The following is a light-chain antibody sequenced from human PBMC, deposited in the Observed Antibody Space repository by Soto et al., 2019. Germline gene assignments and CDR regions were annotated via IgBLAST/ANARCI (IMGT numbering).Light chain of an antibody. CDR2: TTS. CDR1: QDISSC. Sequence: DIQMTQSPSFVSASVGDRVTVTCRASQDISSCLAWYQQKPWKAPKLLIYTTSTLWSGVPSRFSGSRSGTDFTRTISGLQPEEFATYYCQQANRFPSTFGKGTRLEIK. CDR3: QQANRFPST. J-gene: IGKJ5*01. V-gene: IGKV1-12*01.